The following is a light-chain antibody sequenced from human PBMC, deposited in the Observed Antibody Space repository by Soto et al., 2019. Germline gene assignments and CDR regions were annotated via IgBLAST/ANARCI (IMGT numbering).Light chain of an antibody. CDR2: EVS. CDR3: SSYTRSGTHVI. CDR1: SSDVGGYRF. Sequence: QSALTQSASVSGSLGQSITISCIGSSSDVGGYRFVSWYQQYPGEAPKLVIYEVSNRPSGVSYRFSGSKSGNTASLTISELQAEDEADYYCSSYTRSGTHVIFGGGTKLTVL. V-gene: IGLV2-14*01. J-gene: IGLJ2*01.